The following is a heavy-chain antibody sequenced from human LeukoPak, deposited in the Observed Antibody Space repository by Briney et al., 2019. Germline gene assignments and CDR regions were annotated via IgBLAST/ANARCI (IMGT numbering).Heavy chain of an antibody. J-gene: IGHJ3*02. CDR1: GYSFTSYW. D-gene: IGHD3-22*01. V-gene: IGHV5-51*01. CDR3: ASPRYYYDSSGYFPDAFDI. CDR2: IYPGDSDT. Sequence: GESLKISCKGSGYSFTSYWIGWVRQMPGKGLEWMGIIYPGDSDTRYSPSFQGQVTISADKSISTAYLQWSSLKASDTAMYYCASPRYYYDSSGYFPDAFDIWGQGTMVTVSS.